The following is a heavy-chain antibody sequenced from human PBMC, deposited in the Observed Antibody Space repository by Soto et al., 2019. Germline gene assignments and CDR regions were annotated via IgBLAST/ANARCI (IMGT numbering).Heavy chain of an antibody. Sequence: SETLSLTCTVSGGSISSYYWSWIRQPPGKGLEWIGYIYYSGSTNYNPSLKSRVTISVDTSKNQFSLKLSSVTAADTAVYYCARRGYSYGLASPYYFDYWGQGTLVTVS. D-gene: IGHD5-18*01. J-gene: IGHJ4*02. CDR2: IYYSGST. CDR1: GGSISSYY. CDR3: ARRGYSYGLASPYYFDY. V-gene: IGHV4-59*08.